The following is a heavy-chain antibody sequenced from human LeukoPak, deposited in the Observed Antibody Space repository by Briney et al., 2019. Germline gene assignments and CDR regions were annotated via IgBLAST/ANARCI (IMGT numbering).Heavy chain of an antibody. CDR3: ARKPHYGNND. J-gene: IGHJ4*02. CDR1: GFTFSSYA. CDR2: ISSSSSYI. D-gene: IGHD4-17*01. Sequence: GGSLRLSCAASGFTFSSYAMSWVRQAPGKGLEWVSSISSSSSYIYYADSVKGRFTISRDNAKNSLYLQMNSLRAEDTAVYYCARKPHYGNNDWGQGTPVTVSS. V-gene: IGHV3-21*01.